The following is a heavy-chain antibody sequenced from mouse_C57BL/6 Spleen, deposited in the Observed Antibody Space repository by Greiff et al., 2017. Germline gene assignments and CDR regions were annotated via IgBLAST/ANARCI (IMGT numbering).Heavy chain of an antibody. D-gene: IGHD2-4*01. V-gene: IGHV1-18*01. Sequence: VQLQQSGPELVKPGASVKIPCKASGYTFTDYNMDWVKQSHGKSLEWIGDINPNNGGTIYNQKFKGKATLTVDKSSSTAYMELRSLTSEDTAVYYCARRVSTMITARTAYWYFDVWGTGTTVTVSS. CDR3: ARRVSTMITARTAYWYFDV. CDR2: INPNNGGT. CDR1: GYTFTDYN. J-gene: IGHJ1*03.